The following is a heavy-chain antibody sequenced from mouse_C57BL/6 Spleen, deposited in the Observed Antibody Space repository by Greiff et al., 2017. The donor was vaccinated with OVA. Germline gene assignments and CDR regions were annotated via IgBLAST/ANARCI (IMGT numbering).Heavy chain of an antibody. V-gene: IGHV5-17*01. CDR1: GFTFSDYG. CDR2: ISSGSSTI. CDR3: ARDYYGSSYAYWYFDV. Sequence: EVKVEESGGGLVKPGGSLKLSCAASGFTFSDYGMHWVRQAPEKGLEWVAYISSGSSTIYYADTVKGRFTISRDNAKNTLFLQMTSLRSEDTAMYYCARDYYGSSYAYWYFDVWGTGTTVTVSS. J-gene: IGHJ1*03. D-gene: IGHD1-1*01.